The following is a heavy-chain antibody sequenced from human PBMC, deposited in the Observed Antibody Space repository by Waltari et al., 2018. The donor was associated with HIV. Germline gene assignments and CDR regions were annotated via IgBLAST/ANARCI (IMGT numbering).Heavy chain of an antibody. V-gene: IGHV3-23*04. CDR1: GFTFTNYA. Sequence: EVQLVESGGGLVQPGGSLRLSCAASGFTFTNYAMNWVRQAPGKGLEWVSAISGMGGSTYYADSVKGRFTISRDNSKNTLYLQMNSLRAEDTALYYCAKDDSTGSSVYYPFHYWGQGTLITVSS. D-gene: IGHD3-22*01. CDR3: AKDDSTGSSVYYPFHY. CDR2: ISGMGGST. J-gene: IGHJ4*02.